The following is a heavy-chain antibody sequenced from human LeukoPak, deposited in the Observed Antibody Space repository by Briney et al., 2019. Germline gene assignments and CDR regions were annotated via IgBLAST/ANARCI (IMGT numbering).Heavy chain of an antibody. Sequence: GGSLRLSCAASGFTFISYAMSWFRQAPGKGLKWVSAISGSGGSTYYADSVKGWFAISRYDHKNALYLQMNSLRAEDTAVYYCAKVIRGWRDYFDYWGQGTLVTVYS. J-gene: IGHJ4*02. CDR3: AKVIRGWRDYFDY. D-gene: IGHD6-19*01. CDR1: GFTFISYA. CDR2: ISGSGGST. V-gene: IGHV3-23*01.